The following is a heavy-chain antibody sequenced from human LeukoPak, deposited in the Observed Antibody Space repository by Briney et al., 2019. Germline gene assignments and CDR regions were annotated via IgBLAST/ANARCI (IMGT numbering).Heavy chain of an antibody. CDR3: ARDASSGYSHYDY. V-gene: IGHV3-21*01. CDR2: ISSSSGYI. J-gene: IGHJ4*02. CDR1: GFTFSSYS. D-gene: IGHD3-22*01. Sequence: GGSLRLSCAASGFTFSSYSMNWVRQAPGKGLEWVSSISSSSGYIYYADSVKGRFTISRDNAKNSLYLQMNSLRAEDTAVYYCARDASSGYSHYDYWGQGTLVTVSS.